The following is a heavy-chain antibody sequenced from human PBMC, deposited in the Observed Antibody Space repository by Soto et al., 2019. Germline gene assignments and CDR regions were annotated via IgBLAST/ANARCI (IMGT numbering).Heavy chain of an antibody. D-gene: IGHD2-2*01. J-gene: IGHJ6*02. CDR1: GYTFTNFA. CDR3: ARDQRDCSSTSCSFGMDI. CDR2: ISAGNANT. V-gene: IGHV1-3*01. Sequence: QVQLVQSGAEVKKPGASLKVSCKASGYTFTNFAMHWMRQAPGQSLEWMGWISAGNANTRYSQKFQDRVTISRDTAASTAYMELSSLRSEDTAVYFCARDQRDCSSTSCSFGMDIWGQGTTVTVSS.